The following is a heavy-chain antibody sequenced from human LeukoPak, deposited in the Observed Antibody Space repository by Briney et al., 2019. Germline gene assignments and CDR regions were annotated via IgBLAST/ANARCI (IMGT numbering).Heavy chain of an antibody. J-gene: IGHJ4*02. CDR3: VKDDGWVQYAN. D-gene: IGHD5-24*01. Sequence: GGSLRLSCAVSGFTFSSYSMNWVRQAPGKGLELVSGIRSDSVTTYYADSVKGRFIISRDNSKNTVYLQMNSLSAEDAAVYYCVKDDGWVQYANWGQGTLVTVSS. CDR1: GFTFSSYS. CDR2: IRSDSVTT. V-gene: IGHV3-23*01.